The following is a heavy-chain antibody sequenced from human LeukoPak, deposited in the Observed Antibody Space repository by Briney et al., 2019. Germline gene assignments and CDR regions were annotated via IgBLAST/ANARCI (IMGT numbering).Heavy chain of an antibody. CDR2: INPNRGGT. D-gene: IGHD3-3*01. CDR3: ARGAYYDFWSGSPTPAAFDI. J-gene: IGHJ3*02. V-gene: IGHV1-2*02. Sequence: VASVKVSCKASGYTFTGYYMHWVRQAPGQGLEWMGWINPNRGGTNYAQKFQGRVTMTRDTSISTAYMELSRLRSDDTAVYYCARGAYYDFWSGSPTPAAFDIWGQGTMVTVSS. CDR1: GYTFTGYY.